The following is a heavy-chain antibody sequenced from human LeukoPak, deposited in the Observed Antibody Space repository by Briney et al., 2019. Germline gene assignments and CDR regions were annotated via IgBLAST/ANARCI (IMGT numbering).Heavy chain of an antibody. CDR1: GFTFSGYA. CDR3: ATLDGGDNVDTAMVNGAFDI. J-gene: IGHJ3*02. D-gene: IGHD5-18*01. Sequence: GRSLRLSCAASGFTFSGYAMHWVRQAPGKGLEWVAVISYDGSNKYYADSVKGRFTISRDNSKNTLYLQMNSLRAEDTAVYYCATLDGGDNVDTAMVNGAFDIWGQGTMVTVSS. CDR2: ISYDGSNK. V-gene: IGHV3-30*04.